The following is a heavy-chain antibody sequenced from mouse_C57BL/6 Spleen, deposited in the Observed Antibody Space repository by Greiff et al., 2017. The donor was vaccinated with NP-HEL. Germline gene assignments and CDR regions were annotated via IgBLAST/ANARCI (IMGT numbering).Heavy chain of an antibody. V-gene: IGHV1-64*01. CDR2: IHPNSGST. CDR1: GYTFTSYW. Sequence: VQLQQPGAELVKPGASVKLSCKASGYTFTSYWMHWVKQRPGQGLEWIGMIHPNSGSTNYNEKFKSKATLTVDKSSSTAYMQLSSLTSEDSAVYYCARVYYYGSSYEDYAMDYWGQGTSVTVSS. J-gene: IGHJ4*01. CDR3: ARVYYYGSSYEDYAMDY. D-gene: IGHD1-1*01.